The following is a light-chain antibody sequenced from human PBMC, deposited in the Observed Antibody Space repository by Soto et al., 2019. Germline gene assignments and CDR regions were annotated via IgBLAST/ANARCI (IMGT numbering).Light chain of an antibody. CDR3: QQSYSTPRT. CDR2: DAS. J-gene: IGKJ1*01. CDR1: QSISSY. Sequence: DIQMTQSPSSLSASVGDRVTITCRASQSISSYLNWYQQKPGKAPKLLIYDASSLQSGVPSRFSGSGSGTDFTLTISSLQPEDFATYYCQQSYSTPRTCGQGTKVEIK. V-gene: IGKV1-39*01.